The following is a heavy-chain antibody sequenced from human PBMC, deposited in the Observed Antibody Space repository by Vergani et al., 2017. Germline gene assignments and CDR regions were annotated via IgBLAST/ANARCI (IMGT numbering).Heavy chain of an antibody. CDR1: GFTFSSYW. D-gene: IGHD3-22*01. CDR2: IKQDGSEK. V-gene: IGHV3-7*03. CDR3: ARHGSSGLRYYFDY. Sequence: EVQLVESGGGLVQPGGSLRLSCAASGFTFSSYWMSWVRQAPGKGLEWVANIKQDGSEKYYVDSVKGRFTISRDNAKNSLYLQMNSLRAEDTAVYYCARHGSSGLRYYFDYWGQGTLVTVSS. J-gene: IGHJ4*02.